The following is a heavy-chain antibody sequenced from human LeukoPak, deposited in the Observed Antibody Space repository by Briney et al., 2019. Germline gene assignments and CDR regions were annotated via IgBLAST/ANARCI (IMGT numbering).Heavy chain of an antibody. CDR2: IWYDGRNK. CDR1: GFTFSSYG. CDR3: ARDGGSSGYHDALDI. D-gene: IGHD3-22*01. Sequence: GGSLRLSCAASGFTFSSYGMHWVRQAPGRGLEWVALIWYDGRNKYYADSVKGRFTISRDNSKNTLSLQLNSLRDEDTAVYYCARDGGSSGYHDALDIWGQGTMITVSA. J-gene: IGHJ3*02. V-gene: IGHV3-33*01.